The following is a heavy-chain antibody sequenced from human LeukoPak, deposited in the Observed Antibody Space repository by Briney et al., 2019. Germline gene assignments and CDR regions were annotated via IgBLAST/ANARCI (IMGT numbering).Heavy chain of an antibody. J-gene: IGHJ4*02. D-gene: IGHD3-3*01. CDR1: GYTFTGYY. CDR3: ARSAIFGVVIMNYLDY. V-gene: IGHV1-2*02. Sequence: ASVKVSCKASGYTFTGYYMHWVRQAPGQGLEWMGWINPNSGGTNYAQKFQGRVTMTRDTSISTAYMELSRLRSDDTAVYYCARSAIFGVVIMNYLDYWGQGTLVTVSS. CDR2: INPNSGGT.